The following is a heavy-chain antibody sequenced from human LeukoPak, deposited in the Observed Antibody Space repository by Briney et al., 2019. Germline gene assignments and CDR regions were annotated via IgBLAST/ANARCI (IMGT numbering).Heavy chain of an antibody. V-gene: IGHV3-7*01. CDR3: ATRVPAHSGSYYR. D-gene: IGHD1-26*01. Sequence: PGGSLRLSCAASGFTFSSYWMSWVRQAPGKGLEWVANIKQDGSEKYYVDSVKGRFTISRDNAKNSLYLQMNSLRPEDTAVYYCATRVPAHSGSYYRWGQGTLVTVSS. CDR2: IKQDGSEK. CDR1: GFTFSSYW. J-gene: IGHJ5*02.